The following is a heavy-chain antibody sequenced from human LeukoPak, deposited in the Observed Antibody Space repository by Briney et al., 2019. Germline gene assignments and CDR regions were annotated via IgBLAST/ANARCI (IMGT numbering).Heavy chain of an antibody. CDR3: AKDLTGTTAL. D-gene: IGHD1-7*01. J-gene: IGHJ4*02. Sequence: GGSLRLSCAASGFTFSRYGMHWVRQAPGKGLEWVAVISYDGSNKYYADSVKGRFTISRDNSKNTLYLQMNSLRAEDTAVYYCAKDLTGTTALWGQGTLVTVSS. CDR1: GFTFSRYG. CDR2: ISYDGSNK. V-gene: IGHV3-30*18.